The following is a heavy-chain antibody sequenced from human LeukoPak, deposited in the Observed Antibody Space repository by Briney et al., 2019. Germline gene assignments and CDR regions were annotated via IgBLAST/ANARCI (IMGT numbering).Heavy chain of an antibody. CDR1: FPVPNGFH. D-gene: IGHD2-2*02. CDR2: VHHTGTT. J-gene: IGHJ4*02. Sequence: PSETLSLTCSVSFPVPNGFHRAWIRQPPGKGLEFMGYVHHTGTTYYNPSLNSRVTISVDTSKYQFSLRLTSVTAADTAVYFCAKGIPFDFWGQGRLVTVSS. V-gene: IGHV4-38-2*02. CDR3: AKGIPFDF.